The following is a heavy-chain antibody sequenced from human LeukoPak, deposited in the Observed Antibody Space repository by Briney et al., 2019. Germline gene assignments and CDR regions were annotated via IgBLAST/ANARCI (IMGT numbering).Heavy chain of an antibody. Sequence: GGSLRLSCAASGFTFSSYWMSWVCQAPGKGLEWVANIKQDGSEKYYVDSVKGRFTISRDNAKNSLYLQMNSLRAEDTAVYYCARDRRDYYDSSGYYYSDDAFDIWGQGTMVTVSS. D-gene: IGHD3-22*01. CDR3: ARDRRDYYDSSGYYYSDDAFDI. V-gene: IGHV3-7*01. CDR2: IKQDGSEK. J-gene: IGHJ3*02. CDR1: GFTFSSYW.